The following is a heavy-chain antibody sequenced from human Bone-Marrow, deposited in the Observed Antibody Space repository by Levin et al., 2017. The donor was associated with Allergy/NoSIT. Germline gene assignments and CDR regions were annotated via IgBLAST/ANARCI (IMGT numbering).Heavy chain of an antibody. V-gene: IGHV1-2*02. Sequence: GESLKISCKASGYTFTGYYMHWVRQAPGQGLEWMGWINPNSGDTNYAQKFQGRVTMTRDTSISTAYMELSRLGSDDTAVYYCARPRNWNDFDYWGQGTLVTVSS. J-gene: IGHJ4*02. CDR1: GYTFTGYY. CDR2: INPNSGDT. CDR3: ARPRNWNDFDY. D-gene: IGHD1-1*01.